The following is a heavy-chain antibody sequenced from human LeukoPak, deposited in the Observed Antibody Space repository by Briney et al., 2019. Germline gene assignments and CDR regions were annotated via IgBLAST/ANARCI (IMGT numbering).Heavy chain of an antibody. CDR3: AGGRPYCSGGSCYKISVPSAPLFDY. CDR1: GGSISSYY. CDR2: INHSGST. J-gene: IGHJ4*02. V-gene: IGHV4-34*01. Sequence: SETLSLTCTVSGGSISSYYWSWIRQPPGKGLEWIGEINHSGSTNYNPSLKSRVTISVDTSKNQFSLKLSSVTAADTAVYYCAGGRPYCSGGSCYKISVPSAPLFDYWGQGTLVTVSS. D-gene: IGHD2-15*01.